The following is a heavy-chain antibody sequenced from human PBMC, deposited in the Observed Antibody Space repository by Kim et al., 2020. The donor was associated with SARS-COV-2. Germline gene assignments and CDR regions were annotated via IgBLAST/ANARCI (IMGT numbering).Heavy chain of an antibody. D-gene: IGHD3-10*01. Sequence: PSLKSRVTISVDTSKNQVSLKLSSVTAADTAVYYCARGPRKLWFGGQFDPWGQGTLVTVSS. V-gene: IGHV4-34*01. CDR3: ARGPRKLWFGGQFDP. J-gene: IGHJ5*02.